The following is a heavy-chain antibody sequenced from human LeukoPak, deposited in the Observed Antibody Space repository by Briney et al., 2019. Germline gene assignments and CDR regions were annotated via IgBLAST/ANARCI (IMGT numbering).Heavy chain of an antibody. J-gene: IGHJ4*02. CDR3: ARDHANWGSGSLDY. CDR1: GFTFSSYG. CDR2: LWYDGSNK. Sequence: GRSLRLSCAASGFTFSSYGMHWVRQAPGKGLEWVAVLWYDGSNKYYADSVKGRFTISRDNSKNTLYLQMNSLRAEDTAVYYCARDHANWGSGSLDYWGQGTLVSVSS. D-gene: IGHD7-27*01. V-gene: IGHV3-33*01.